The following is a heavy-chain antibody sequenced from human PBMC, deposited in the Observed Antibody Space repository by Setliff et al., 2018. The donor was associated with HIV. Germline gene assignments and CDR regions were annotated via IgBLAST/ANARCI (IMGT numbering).Heavy chain of an antibody. Sequence: PGGSLRLSCAASGFSFSSYWMHWVRQAPGKGLVWVSRINTDGSSTSYADSVKGRFTVSKDNSKDTLYLQMTSLRDEDTAIYYCAKVFAFGIDAFDIWGQGTVVTVSS. J-gene: IGHJ3*02. V-gene: IGHV3-74*01. CDR3: AKVFAFGIDAFDI. D-gene: IGHD3-10*01. CDR2: INTDGSST. CDR1: GFSFSSYW.